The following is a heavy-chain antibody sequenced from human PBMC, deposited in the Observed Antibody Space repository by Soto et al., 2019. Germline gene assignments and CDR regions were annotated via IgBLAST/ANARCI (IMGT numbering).Heavy chain of an antibody. J-gene: IGHJ6*03. CDR1: GFTFSSYA. V-gene: IGHV3-23*01. CDR3: AKDSYDILTGYYEVDYYYYYMDV. CDR2: ISGSGGST. Sequence: PGGSLRLSCAASGFTFSSYAMSWVRQAPGKGLEWVSAISGSGGSTYYADSVKGRFTISRDNSKNTLYLQMNSLRAEDTAVYYCAKDSYDILTGYYEVDYYYYYMDVWGKGTTVTVSS. D-gene: IGHD3-9*01.